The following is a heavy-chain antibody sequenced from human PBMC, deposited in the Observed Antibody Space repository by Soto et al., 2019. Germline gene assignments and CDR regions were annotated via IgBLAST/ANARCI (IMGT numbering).Heavy chain of an antibody. CDR3: ARQEYYYDSSGSGGHYDY. V-gene: IGHV4-39*01. Sequence: SETLSLTCTVSGGSISSSSYYWGWIRQPPGKGLEWIGSIYYSGSTYYNPSLKSRVTISVDTSKNQFSLKLSSVTAADTAVYYCARQEYYYDSSGSGGHYDYWGQGTLVTVSS. CDR1: GGSISSSSYY. D-gene: IGHD3-22*01. CDR2: IYYSGST. J-gene: IGHJ4*02.